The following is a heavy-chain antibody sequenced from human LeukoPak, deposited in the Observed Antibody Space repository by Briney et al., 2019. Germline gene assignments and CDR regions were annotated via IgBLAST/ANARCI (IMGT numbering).Heavy chain of an antibody. CDR3: ARLSKIRGYYYYYYYMDV. Sequence: GASVKVSCKTSGGTFSSYTISWVRQAPGQGLEWMGWISAYNGNTNYAQKLQGRVTMTTDTSTSTAYMELRSLRSDDTAVYYCARLSKIRGYYYYYYYMDVWGKGTTVTISS. CDR2: ISAYNGNT. CDR1: GGTFSSYT. D-gene: IGHD4-23*01. J-gene: IGHJ6*03. V-gene: IGHV1-18*01.